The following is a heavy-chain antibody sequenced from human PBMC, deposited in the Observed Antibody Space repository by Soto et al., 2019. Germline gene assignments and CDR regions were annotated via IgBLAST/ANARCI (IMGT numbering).Heavy chain of an antibody. CDR2: ISSSGSTI. J-gene: IGHJ6*02. CDR3: ARDPPGDYDFWSGSYRAYYYGMDV. D-gene: IGHD3-3*01. CDR1: GFTFSSYE. V-gene: IGHV3-48*03. Sequence: VGSLRLSCAASGFTFSSYEMNWVRQAPGKGLEWVSYISSSGSTIYYADSVKGRFTISRDNAKISLYLQMNSLRAEDTAVYYCARDPPGDYDFWSGSYRAYYYGMDVWGQGTKVTVS.